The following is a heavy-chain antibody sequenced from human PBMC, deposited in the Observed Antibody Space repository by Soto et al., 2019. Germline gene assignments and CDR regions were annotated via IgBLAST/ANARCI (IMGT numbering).Heavy chain of an antibody. D-gene: IGHD2-2*01. Sequence: TGVSLRLSCAAAGGTFSSYAMSLVRQAPGKGLEWVSGISGSGGVTSYADSVRGRFTISRDNSKNTLYLQMNSLRAEDTALYYCAKGGGSYCTSTSCYHWGQGALVTVSS. CDR1: GGTFSSYA. V-gene: IGHV3-23*01. J-gene: IGHJ4*02. CDR3: AKGGGSYCTSTSCYH. CDR2: ISGSGGVT.